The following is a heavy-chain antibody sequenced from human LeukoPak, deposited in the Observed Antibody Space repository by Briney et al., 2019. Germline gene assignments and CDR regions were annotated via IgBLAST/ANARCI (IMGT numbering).Heavy chain of an antibody. CDR2: IHSSGST. J-gene: IGHJ6*03. CDR3: ARVRVGGSRRYYYYYMDV. Sequence: SETLSLTCTVSNGSISSGSYYWNWIRQPAGKGLEWIGRIHSSGSTTYNTSLKSRLIISIDTSKNQFSLTLSSVTAADTAIYYCARVRVGGSRRYYYYYMDVWGKGATVTISS. V-gene: IGHV4-61*02. D-gene: IGHD2-15*01. CDR1: NGSISSGSYY.